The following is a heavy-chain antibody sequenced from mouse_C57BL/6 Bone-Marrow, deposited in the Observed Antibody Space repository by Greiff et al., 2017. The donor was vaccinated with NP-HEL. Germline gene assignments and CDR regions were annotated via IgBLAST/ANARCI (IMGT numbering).Heavy chain of an antibody. V-gene: IGHV5-9-1*02. CDR3: TRDNWYFDV. Sequence: EVKLMESGEGLVKPGGSLKLSCAASGFTFSSYAMSWVRQTPEKRLEWVEYISSGGDYIYYADTVKGRFTISRDNARNTLYLQMSSLKSEDTAMYYCTRDNWYFDVWGTGTTVTVSS. CDR1: GFTFSSYA. CDR2: ISSGGDYI. J-gene: IGHJ1*03.